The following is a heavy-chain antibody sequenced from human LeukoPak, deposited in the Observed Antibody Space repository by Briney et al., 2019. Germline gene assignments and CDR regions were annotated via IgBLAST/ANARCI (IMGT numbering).Heavy chain of an antibody. CDR2: ICSNGGST. V-gene: IGHV3-64*01. CDR3: ARGSDYDSSGFGFPGLYYYYYYMDV. J-gene: IGHJ6*03. CDR1: GFTFSSYA. D-gene: IGHD3-22*01. Sequence: PGGSLRLSCAASGFTFSSYAMHWVRQAPGKGLEYVSAICSNGGSTYYANSVKGRFTISRDNSKNTLYLQMGSLSAEDMAVYYCARGSDYDSSGFGFPGLYYYYYYMDVWGKGTTVTVSS.